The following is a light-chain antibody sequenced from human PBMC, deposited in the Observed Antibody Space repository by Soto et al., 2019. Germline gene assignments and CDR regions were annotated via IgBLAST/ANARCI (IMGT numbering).Light chain of an antibody. J-gene: IGKJ1*01. CDR3: QQYGSSPWT. CDR2: GAS. Sequence: EIVLTQSPGTLSLSPGERVTLSCRASQSVGNNYLAWYQQSPGRAPRLLIYGASTRAAGVPDRFSGSASGTYFTLPISSLEPEDCAVYFCQQYGSSPWTFGQGTKVEIK. V-gene: IGKV3-20*01. CDR1: QSVGNNY.